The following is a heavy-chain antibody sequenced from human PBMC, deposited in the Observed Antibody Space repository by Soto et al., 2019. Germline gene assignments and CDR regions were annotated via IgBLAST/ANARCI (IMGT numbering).Heavy chain of an antibody. CDR2: IYPDDSDT. CDR3: ARHPSFWSGYHGDKRWFAP. D-gene: IGHD3-3*01. Sequence: PGESLKISCKAFGYSFTNYWIAWVRQMPGKGLEWMGIIYPDDSDTRYSPSFQGQVTISADKSINTAYLQWRSLQASDTAMYYCARHPSFWSGYHGDKRWFAPWGQGTLVTVYS. CDR1: GYSFTNYW. J-gene: IGHJ5*02. V-gene: IGHV5-51*01.